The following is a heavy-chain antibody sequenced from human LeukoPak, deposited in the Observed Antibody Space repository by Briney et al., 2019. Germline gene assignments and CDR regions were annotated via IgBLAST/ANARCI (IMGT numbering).Heavy chain of an antibody. CDR1: GFTFSSYA. CDR3: AKDPATIRYCSSTSCA. J-gene: IGHJ4*02. Sequence: GGSLGLSCAASGFTFSSYAMSWVRQAPGEGLEWVSAISGSGGSTYYADSVKGRFTISRDNSKNTLYLQMNSLRAEDTAVYCCAKDPATIRYCSSTSCAWGQGTLVTVSS. D-gene: IGHD2-2*01. CDR2: ISGSGGST. V-gene: IGHV3-23*01.